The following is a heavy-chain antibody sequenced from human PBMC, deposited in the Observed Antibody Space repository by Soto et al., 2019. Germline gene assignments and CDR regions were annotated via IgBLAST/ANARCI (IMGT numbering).Heavy chain of an antibody. D-gene: IGHD2-15*01. CDR3: ARGKLGYCSGGSCYLIDY. CDR2: MNPNSGNT. J-gene: IGHJ4*02. V-gene: IGHV1-8*01. CDR1: GYTFSSYD. Sequence: GASVKVSCKASGYTFSSYDINWVRQATGQGLEWMGWMNPNSGNTGYAQKFQGRVTMTRNTSISTAYMELSSLRSEDTAVYYCARGKLGYCSGGSCYLIDYWGQGTLVTVSS.